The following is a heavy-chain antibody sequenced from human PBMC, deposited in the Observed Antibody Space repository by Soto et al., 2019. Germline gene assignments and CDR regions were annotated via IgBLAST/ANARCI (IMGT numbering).Heavy chain of an antibody. CDR3: ARGISGRITMVRGAYPRANWFDP. CDR2: IYHSGST. V-gene: IGHV4-30-2*01. Sequence: ASETLSLTCAGSGGSISSGGYSWSWIRQPPGKGLEWIGYIYHSGSTYYNPSLKSRVTISVDTSKNQFSLKLSSVTAADTAVYYCARGISGRITMVRGAYPRANWFDPWGQGTLVTVSS. CDR1: GGSISSGGYS. J-gene: IGHJ5*02. D-gene: IGHD3-10*01.